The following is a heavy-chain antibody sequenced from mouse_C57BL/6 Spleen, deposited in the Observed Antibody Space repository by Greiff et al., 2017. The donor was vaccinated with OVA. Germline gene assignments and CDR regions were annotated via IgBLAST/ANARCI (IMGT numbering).Heavy chain of an antibody. D-gene: IGHD2-4*01. J-gene: IGHJ3*01. CDR1: GYTFTSYW. CDR2: IDPSDSYT. V-gene: IGHV1-59*01. Sequence: VQLQQPGAELVRPGTSVKLSCKASGYTFTSYWMHWVKQRPGQGLEWIGVIDPSDSYTNYNQKFKGKATLTVDTSSSTAYMQLSSLPSEDSAVYYCAHYDYDEGFAYWGQGTLVTVSA. CDR3: AHYDYDEGFAY.